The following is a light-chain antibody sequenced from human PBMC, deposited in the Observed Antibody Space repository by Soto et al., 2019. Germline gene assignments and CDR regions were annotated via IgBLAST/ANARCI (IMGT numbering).Light chain of an antibody. CDR2: SAS. Sequence: DIQMTQSLPSLSVSVGDRVTITGGASHGIGNPLSCYQQKPPTVAKLLIYSASTWQSGFQSRFSGSGSETDFTLTISSLQPEDVAAYYCQKYNTVPATLGQETRLAIK. V-gene: IGKV1-27*01. J-gene: IGKJ5*01. CDR1: HGIGNP. CDR3: QKYNTVPAT.